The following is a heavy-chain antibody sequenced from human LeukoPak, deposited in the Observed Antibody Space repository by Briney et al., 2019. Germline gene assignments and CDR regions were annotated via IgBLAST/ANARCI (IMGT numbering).Heavy chain of an antibody. D-gene: IGHD6-19*01. CDR3: ANSPIGSSGWYDY. V-gene: IGHV3-30*18. J-gene: IGHJ4*02. CDR1: GFTFSSYG. CDR2: ISYDGSNK. Sequence: GGSLRLSCAASGFTFSSYGMHWVRQAPRKGLEWVAVISYDGSNKYYADSVKGRFTISRDNSKNTLYLQMNSLRAEDTAVYYCANSPIGSSGWYDYWGQGTLVTVSS.